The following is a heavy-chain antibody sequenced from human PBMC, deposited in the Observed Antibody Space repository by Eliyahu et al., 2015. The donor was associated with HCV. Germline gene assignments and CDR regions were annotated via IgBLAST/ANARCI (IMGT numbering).Heavy chain of an antibody. D-gene: IGHD7-27*01. V-gene: IGHV4-4*02. CDR2: IFYGGTT. Sequence: QVQLQESGPGLVKPSGTLSLTCAVSGGSITGINGWNWVRQSPGKGLEWIGEIFYGGTTNYNPSLKSRVTVSADKSKNQFSLRLTSVTAADTAVYYCARGLDLGHINWHFDLWGRGIPVTVSS. J-gene: IGHJ2*01. CDR1: GGSITGING. CDR3: ARGLDLGHINWHFDL.